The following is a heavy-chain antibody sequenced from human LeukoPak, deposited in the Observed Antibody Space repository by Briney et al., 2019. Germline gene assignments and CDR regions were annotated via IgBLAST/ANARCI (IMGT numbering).Heavy chain of an antibody. CDR2: IYYSGST. D-gene: IGHD4-17*01. CDR1: GGSISSSSYY. J-gene: IGHJ4*02. V-gene: IGHV4-39*07. CDR3: ARGLNRNDYGDYGY. Sequence: PSETLSLTCTVSGGSISSSSYYWGWIRQPPGKGLEWIGSIYYSGSTYYNPSLKSRVTISVDTSKNQFSLKLSSVTAADTAVYYCARGLNRNDYGDYGYWGQGTLVTASS.